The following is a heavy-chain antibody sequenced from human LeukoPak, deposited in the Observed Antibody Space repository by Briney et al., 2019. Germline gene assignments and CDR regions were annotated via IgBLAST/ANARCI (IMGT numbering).Heavy chain of an antibody. Sequence: GGSLRLSCAASGFTFSSYAMSWVRQGPGKGLVWVSRISGDGRITRNADSVKGRFFISRDNAKNTLYLQMNSLRAEDTAVYYCARGGSPPEALGDTFDIWGQGTMVTVSS. CDR2: ISGDGRIT. J-gene: IGHJ3*02. CDR1: GFTFSSYA. CDR3: ARGGSPPEALGDTFDI. V-gene: IGHV3-74*01. D-gene: IGHD1-26*01.